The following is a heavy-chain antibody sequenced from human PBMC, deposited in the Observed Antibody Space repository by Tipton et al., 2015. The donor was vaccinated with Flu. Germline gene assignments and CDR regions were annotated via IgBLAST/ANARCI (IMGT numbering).Heavy chain of an antibody. Sequence: VQLVQSGGGLVQPGGSLRLSCAASGFTFSSYEMNWVRQAPGKGLEWVSYITSSGNTISYADSVRGRFTISRDNTKKSLYLQLNSLRVEDTAIYYCATLTGDDYWGQGTLVTVSS. CDR2: ITSSGNTI. V-gene: IGHV3-48*03. D-gene: IGHD7-27*01. CDR1: GFTFSSYE. J-gene: IGHJ4*02. CDR3: ATLTGDDY.